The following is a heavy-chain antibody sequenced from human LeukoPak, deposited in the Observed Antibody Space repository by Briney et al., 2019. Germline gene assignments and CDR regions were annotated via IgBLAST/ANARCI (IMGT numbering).Heavy chain of an antibody. V-gene: IGHV3-23*01. CDR2: IGDSGSAG. CDR3: SRIKYGGNSGYHFDY. CDR1: GFTFNYFA. Sequence: GGSLRLSRFASGFTFNYFAMSWVRQAPGKRLEWVSTIGDSGSAGSYADSVRGRFTISRDNSKNMVYLQMSSLRADGSAVYYCSRIKYGGNSGYHFDYWGQGTLVTVSS. J-gene: IGHJ4*02. D-gene: IGHD4-23*01.